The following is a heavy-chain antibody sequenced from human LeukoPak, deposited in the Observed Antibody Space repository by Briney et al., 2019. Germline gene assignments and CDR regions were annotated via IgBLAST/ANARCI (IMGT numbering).Heavy chain of an antibody. D-gene: IGHD3-10*01. CDR1: GFTFSSYW. CDR2: IKQDGSEK. Sequence: PGGSLRLSCAASGFTFSSYWMHWVRQAPGKGLEWVANIKQDGSEKYYVDSVKGRFTISRDNAKNSLYLQMNSLRAEDTAVYYCARTGRYYGSGTGEDVWGKGTTVTISS. V-gene: IGHV3-7*01. J-gene: IGHJ6*04. CDR3: ARTGRYYGSGTGEDV.